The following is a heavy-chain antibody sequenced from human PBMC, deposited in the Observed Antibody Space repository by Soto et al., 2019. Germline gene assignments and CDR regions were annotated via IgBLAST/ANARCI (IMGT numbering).Heavy chain of an antibody. Sequence: PSETLSLTWNVSGGPIKAGDYYWNWIRQPPGKGLEWIGYVFYSGATNYSPSLKSRAAISMDTSKNQFSLSLTSVTAADTAVYYCARAGFSYGHLLFWGQGIRVTVSS. J-gene: IGHJ4*02. CDR2: VFYSGAT. CDR1: GGPIKAGDYY. V-gene: IGHV4-30-4*01. D-gene: IGHD3-10*01. CDR3: ARAGFSYGHLLF.